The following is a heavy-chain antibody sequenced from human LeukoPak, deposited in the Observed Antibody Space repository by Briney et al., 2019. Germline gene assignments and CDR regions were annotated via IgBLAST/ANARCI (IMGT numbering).Heavy chain of an antibody. J-gene: IGHJ4*02. V-gene: IGHV3-11*04. CDR1: GFTFSDYY. CDR2: ISSSGSTI. D-gene: IGHD4-11*01. CDR3: ARDPVTVTTFFDY. Sequence: PGGSLRLSCAASGFTFSDYYMSWIRQAPGKGLEWVSYISSSGSTIYYADSVKGRFTTSRDNAKNSLYLQMNSLRAEDTAVYYCARDPVTVTTFFDYWGQGTLVTVSS.